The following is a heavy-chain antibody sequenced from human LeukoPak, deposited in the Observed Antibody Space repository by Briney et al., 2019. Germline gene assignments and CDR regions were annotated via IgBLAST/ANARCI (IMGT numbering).Heavy chain of an antibody. CDR1: GGSISSYY. D-gene: IGHD3-22*01. J-gene: IGHJ4*02. CDR3: ARDSTNWDSNGYYSIPFDY. V-gene: IGHV4-4*07. CDR2: IYTSGST. Sequence: PSETLSLTCTVSGGSISSYYWSWIRQPAGKGLEWIGRIYTSGSTNYNPSLKSRVTMSVDTSKNQFSLKLSSVTAADTAVYYCARDSTNWDSNGYYSIPFDYWGQGTLVTVSS.